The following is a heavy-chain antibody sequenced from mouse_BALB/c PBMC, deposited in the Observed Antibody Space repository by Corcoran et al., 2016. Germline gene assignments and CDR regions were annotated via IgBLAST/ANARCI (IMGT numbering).Heavy chain of an antibody. V-gene: IGHV9-3-1*01. CDR1: GYTFTNYG. D-gene: IGHD1-1*01. CDR3: AITTEVADYYAMDY. Sequence: QIQLVQSGPELKKPGETVKISCKASGYTFTNYGMNWVKQAPGKGLKWMGWINTYTGETTYADDFKGRFAFSLETSASTAYLQINNLKNEDTATYFCAITTEVADYYAMDYWGQGTSVTVSS. J-gene: IGHJ4*01. CDR2: INTYTGET.